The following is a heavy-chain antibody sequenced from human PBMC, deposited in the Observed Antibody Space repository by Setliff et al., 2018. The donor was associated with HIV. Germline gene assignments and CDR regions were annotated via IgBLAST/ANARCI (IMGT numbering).Heavy chain of an antibody. Sequence: SETLSLTCTVPGASINSHYWSWIRQTPGKGLQWIGLIYYTGIPTYNPSLEGRITMSVDRCKNQFSLRLTSVTAADTAMYYCARVSRLHPFDPWGQGTLVTVSS. CDR1: GASINSHY. D-gene: IGHD2-15*01. V-gene: IGHV4-59*11. J-gene: IGHJ5*02. CDR2: IYYTGIP. CDR3: ARVSRLHPFDP.